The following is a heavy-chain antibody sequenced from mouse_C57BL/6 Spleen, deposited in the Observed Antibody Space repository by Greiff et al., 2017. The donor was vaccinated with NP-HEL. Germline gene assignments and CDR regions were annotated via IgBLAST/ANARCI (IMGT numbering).Heavy chain of an antibody. V-gene: IGHV5-16*01. J-gene: IGHJ4*01. CDR3: AREGYDYEGYYYAMDY. CDR2: INYDGSST. Sequence: EVQLVESEGGLVQPGSSMKLSCTASGFTFSDYYMAWVRQVPEKGLEWVANINYDGSSTYYLDSLKSRFIISRDNAKNILYLQMSSLKSEDTATYYCAREGYDYEGYYYAMDYWGQGTSVTVSS. D-gene: IGHD2-4*01. CDR1: GFTFSDYY.